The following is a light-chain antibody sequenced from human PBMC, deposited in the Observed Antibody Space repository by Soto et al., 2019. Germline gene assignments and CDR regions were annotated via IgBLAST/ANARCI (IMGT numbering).Light chain of an antibody. Sequence: QSVLTQPPSVSGAPGQRVSISCTGSTSNIGAPYDVHWYQQLPGTAPKLLIRKNNQRPSGVPDRFSGSKSGTSASLAISGLRSEDEADYYCAAWDGSLSGYVFGAGTKVTVL. CDR3: AAWDGSLSGYV. CDR1: TSNIGAPYD. CDR2: KNN. V-gene: IGLV1-47*01. J-gene: IGLJ1*01.